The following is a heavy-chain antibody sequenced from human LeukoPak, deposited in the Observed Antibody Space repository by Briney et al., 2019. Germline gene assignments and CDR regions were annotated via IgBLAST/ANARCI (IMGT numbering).Heavy chain of an antibody. CDR3: ARDMGVIFSVFDY. D-gene: IGHD3-10*01. J-gene: IGHJ4*02. Sequence: PGGSLRLSCAAPGFIFSSYVMHWVRQAPGKGLEWVSHITSSGTTIYYADSVKGRFTISRDNAKNSLYLQMNSLRGEDTAVYYCARDMGVIFSVFDYWGQGSLVTVSS. CDR1: GFIFSSYV. V-gene: IGHV3-48*03. CDR2: ITSSGTTI.